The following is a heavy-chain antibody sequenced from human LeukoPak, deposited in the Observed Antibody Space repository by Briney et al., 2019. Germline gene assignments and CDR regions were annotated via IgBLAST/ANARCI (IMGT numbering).Heavy chain of an antibody. CDR2: IDYSGST. D-gene: IGHD3-10*01. Sequence: SETLSLTCTVSGGSISTYYWTWIRQPPGKGLEWIAYIDYSGSTNYNPSLKSRVTISVDTSKNQFSLKLSSVTAADTAVYYCARLGITMVRGLNWFDPWGQGTLVTVSS. CDR3: ARLGITMVRGLNWFDP. J-gene: IGHJ5*02. V-gene: IGHV4-59*12. CDR1: GGSISTYY.